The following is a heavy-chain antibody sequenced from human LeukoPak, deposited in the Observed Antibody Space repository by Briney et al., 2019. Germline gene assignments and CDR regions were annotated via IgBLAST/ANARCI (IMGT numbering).Heavy chain of an antibody. Sequence: SGPTLVKPTQTLALTCSLSGFSLSTSGVGVAWIRQPPGKALEWLALIYWDDDKRYSPSLKSRLTITKDTSNNQVVLIMTNLDPLDTATYYCAHSGGYCSSSTCYDHYDYWGQGTLVTVSS. CDR3: AHSGGYCSSSTCYDHYDY. J-gene: IGHJ4*02. D-gene: IGHD2-2*01. CDR1: GFSLSTSGVG. V-gene: IGHV2-5*02. CDR2: IYWDDDK.